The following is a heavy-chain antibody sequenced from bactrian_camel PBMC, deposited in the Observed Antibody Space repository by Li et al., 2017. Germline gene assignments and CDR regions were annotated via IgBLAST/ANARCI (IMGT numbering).Heavy chain of an antibody. CDR1: GYRSISTYC. CDR3: AATPPTFCPRIFDARDEYDY. Sequence: VQLVESGGGSVQTGGSLRVSCAASGYRSISTYCMAWFRQAPGEGREQVASLTTAGNTDYAASVKGRFTISKDNAKNTLYLQMNSLKREDTAMYYCAATPPTFCPRIFDARDEYDYWGQGTQVTVS. V-gene: IGHV3S53*01. CDR2: LTTAGNT. J-gene: IGHJ4*01.